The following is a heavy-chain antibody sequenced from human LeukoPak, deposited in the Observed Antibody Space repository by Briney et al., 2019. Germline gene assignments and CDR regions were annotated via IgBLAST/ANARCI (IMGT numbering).Heavy chain of an antibody. CDR2: IGPTGTDR. CDR3: ATETIGRHYDY. D-gene: IGHD1-14*01. Sequence: GGSLRLSCAASGFTFSSYSMNWVRQAPGKGLEWVSSIGPTGTDRYYADSVRGRFTISRDNAKNSMHLQMDSLRDEDTAVYYCATETIGRHYDYWGQGTLLTVSS. V-gene: IGHV3-21*01. J-gene: IGHJ4*02. CDR1: GFTFSSYS.